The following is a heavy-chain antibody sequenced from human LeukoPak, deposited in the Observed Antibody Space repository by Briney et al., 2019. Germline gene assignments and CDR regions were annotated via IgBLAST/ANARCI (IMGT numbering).Heavy chain of an antibody. CDR3: AKREGWLDSYYYYGMDV. D-gene: IGHD6-19*01. Sequence: GGSLRLSCAASGFTFSSYAMSWVRQAPGKGLEWVSAISGSGGSTYYADSVKGRFTISRDNSKNTLYLQMNSLRAEDTAVYYCAKREGWLDSYYYYGMDVWGQGTTVTVSS. V-gene: IGHV3-23*01. J-gene: IGHJ6*02. CDR1: GFTFSSYA. CDR2: ISGSGGST.